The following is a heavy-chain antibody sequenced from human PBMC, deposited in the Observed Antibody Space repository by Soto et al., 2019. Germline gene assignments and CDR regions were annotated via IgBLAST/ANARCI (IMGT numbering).Heavy chain of an antibody. CDR3: HGYGY. V-gene: IGHV3-53*01. Sequence: EVQLVESGGGLIQPRGSLRLSCVVSGFTVSSSNYMSWVRQAPGKGLEWVSVIYTGGTTYYADSVKGRFTISRDNSKNTLYLQMNSLRAEDTAVYYCHGYGYWGQGTLVTVSS. CDR1: GFTVSSSNY. D-gene: IGHD5-12*01. CDR2: IYTGGTT. J-gene: IGHJ4*02.